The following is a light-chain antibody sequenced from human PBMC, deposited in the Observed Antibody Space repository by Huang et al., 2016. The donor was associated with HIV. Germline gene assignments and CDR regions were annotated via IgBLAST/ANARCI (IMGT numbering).Light chain of an antibody. J-gene: IGKJ1*01. CDR3: QHYDNLRT. CDR2: EAS. CDR1: QDISNY. Sequence: DIQMTQSPSSLSASVGDRVTITCQASQDISNYVNWYQQKPGKAPKLLIYEASNLETGVSSRFSGSGSGTDFTFTISSLQPEDIATYYCQHYDNLRTFGQGTKVEIK. V-gene: IGKV1-33*01.